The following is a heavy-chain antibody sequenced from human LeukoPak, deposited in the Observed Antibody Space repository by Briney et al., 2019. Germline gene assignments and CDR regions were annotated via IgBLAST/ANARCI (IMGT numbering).Heavy chain of an antibody. J-gene: IGHJ4*02. CDR1: GFTFSNYA. Sequence: GGSLRLSCAASGFTFSNYAMSWVRQAPGKGLEWVSAISGSGDTTFYADSVKGRFTISRDNSKNTLYLQVNSLRAADTAIYYCARSYYYDSSAYYFDYWGQGTLATVSS. V-gene: IGHV3-23*01. CDR3: ARSYYYDSSAYYFDY. D-gene: IGHD3-22*01. CDR2: ISGSGDTT.